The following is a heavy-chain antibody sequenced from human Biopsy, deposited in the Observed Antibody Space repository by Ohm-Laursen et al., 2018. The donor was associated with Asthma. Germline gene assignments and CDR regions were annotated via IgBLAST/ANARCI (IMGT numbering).Heavy chain of an antibody. D-gene: IGHD1-20*01. CDR3: AKGKYKWNDGYYGLDV. J-gene: IGHJ6*02. V-gene: IGHV3-30*18. Sequence: SLRLSCSASGVSFSTYGMNWVRQAPGKGLEWVAVIGFDGLKKDYADSVKGRFTISRDNSKNTLYLEVTSLRAEDTAVYYCAKGKYKWNDGYYGLDVWGQGTTVTVSS. CDR2: IGFDGLKK. CDR1: GVSFSTYG.